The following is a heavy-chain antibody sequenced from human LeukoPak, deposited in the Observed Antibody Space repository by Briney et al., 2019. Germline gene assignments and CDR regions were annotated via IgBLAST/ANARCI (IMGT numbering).Heavy chain of an antibody. CDR1: GFTFSSYA. CDR3: AKDTGIAVAGPPLH. Sequence: GGSLRFSCAASGFTFSSYAMSWVRQAPGKGLEWVSAISGSGGSTYYADSVKGRFTISRDNSKNTLYLQMNSLRAEDTAVYYGAKDTGIAVAGPPLHWGQGTLVTVAS. J-gene: IGHJ4*02. D-gene: IGHD6-19*01. V-gene: IGHV3-23*01. CDR2: ISGSGGST.